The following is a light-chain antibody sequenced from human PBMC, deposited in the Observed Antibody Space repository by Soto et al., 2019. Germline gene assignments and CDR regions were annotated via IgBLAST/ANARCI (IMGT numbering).Light chain of an antibody. Sequence: QSVLTQPPSVSGAPGQRVTISCTGSSSNIGVYYDVHWYQQVPGTAPKLLIFSNTNRPSGVPDRFSGSKSGTSASLAITGLQAEDEADYYCQSYDTSLRDYVFGTATKITVL. CDR2: SNT. V-gene: IGLV1-40*01. CDR3: QSYDTSLRDYV. CDR1: SSNIGVYYD. J-gene: IGLJ1*01.